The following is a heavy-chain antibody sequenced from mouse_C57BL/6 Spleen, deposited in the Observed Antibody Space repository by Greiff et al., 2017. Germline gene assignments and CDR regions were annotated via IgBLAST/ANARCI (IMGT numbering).Heavy chain of an antibody. CDR1: GYAFSSYW. V-gene: IGHV1-80*01. J-gene: IGHJ4*01. CDR3: ARRITKVDAMDY. CDR2: IYPGDGDT. D-gene: IGHD1-1*02. Sequence: VQLQQSGAELVKPGASVKISCKASGYAFSSYWMHWVQQWPGKGLEWLGMIYPGDGDTNYNGKFKGKATLTADKSSSTDYMQLSSLNSEDSAVYYCARRITKVDAMDYWGQGTSVTVSS.